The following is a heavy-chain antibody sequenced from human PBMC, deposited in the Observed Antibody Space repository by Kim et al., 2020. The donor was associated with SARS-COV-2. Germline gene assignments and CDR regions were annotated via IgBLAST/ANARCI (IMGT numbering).Heavy chain of an antibody. J-gene: IGHJ6*02. Sequence: GGSLRLSCAASGFTFGDYAMHWVRQAPGKGLEWVSVISGGGGSTYYADSVKGRFTISRDNSKNSLYLQMNSLRTEDTALYYCAKDMWQQVRGGYSYGWYYSSGRDVWGQGTTVTVSS. D-gene: IGHD5-18*01. CDR2: ISGGGGST. CDR3: AKDMWQQVRGGYSYGWYYSSGRDV. V-gene: IGHV3-43*02. CDR1: GFTFGDYA.